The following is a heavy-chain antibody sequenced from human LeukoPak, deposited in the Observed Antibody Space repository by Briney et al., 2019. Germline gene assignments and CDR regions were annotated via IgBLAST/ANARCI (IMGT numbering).Heavy chain of an antibody. Sequence: SETLCLTCTVSGGSISSSSYYWGWIRQPPGKGLEWIGSIYYSGSTYYNPSLKSRVTISVDTSKNQFSLKLSSVTAADTAVYYCASSNVLLWFGELLLPYGMDVGGQGTTVTVSS. CDR2: IYYSGST. D-gene: IGHD3-10*01. V-gene: IGHV4-39*07. J-gene: IGHJ6*02. CDR1: GGSISSSSYY. CDR3: ASSNVLLWFGELLLPYGMDV.